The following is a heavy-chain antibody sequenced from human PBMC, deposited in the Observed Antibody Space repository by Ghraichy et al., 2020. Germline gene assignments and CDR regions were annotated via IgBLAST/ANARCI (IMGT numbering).Heavy chain of an antibody. D-gene: IGHD6-13*01. Sequence: GGSLRLSCAASGFTFSSYAMSWVRQAPGKGLEWVSAISGSGGSTYYADSVKGRFTISRDNSKNTLYLQMNSLRAEDTAVYYCAKDRIAAAGRPPRDRGPSPKSSKYYYYGMDVWGQGTTVTVSS. V-gene: IGHV3-23*01. CDR1: GFTFSSYA. J-gene: IGHJ6*02. CDR2: ISGSGGST. CDR3: AKDRIAAAGRPPRDRGPSPKSSKYYYYGMDV.